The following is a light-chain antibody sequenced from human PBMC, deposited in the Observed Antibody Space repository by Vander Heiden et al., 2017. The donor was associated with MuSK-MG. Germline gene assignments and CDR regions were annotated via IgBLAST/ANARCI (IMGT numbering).Light chain of an antibody. J-gene: IGKJ1*01. Sequence: LGMTQSPGTRPLTAGQKATFPCSASQRVSSNFLAWYQQRPGQAPRLLIYGASSRATGIPDMISSRGSRTDFTLTISRLEPEDVAVYYCQQYATSPMTFGQGTKVEIK. CDR1: QRVSSNF. CDR2: GAS. CDR3: QQYATSPMT. V-gene: IGKV3-20*01.